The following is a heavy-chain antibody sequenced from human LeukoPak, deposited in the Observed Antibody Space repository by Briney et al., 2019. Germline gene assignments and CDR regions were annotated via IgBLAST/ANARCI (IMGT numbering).Heavy chain of an antibody. CDR2: IYYSGST. J-gene: IGHJ5*02. V-gene: IGHV4-39*07. CDR1: GGSISSSSYY. D-gene: IGHD6-19*01. CDR3: AKGAGPPRFGP. Sequence: PSETLSLTCTVSGGSISSSSYYWGWIRQPPGKGLEWIGSIYYSGSTYYNPSLKSRVTISVDTSKNQFSLKLSSVTAADTAVYYCAKGAGPPRFGPWGQGTLVTVSS.